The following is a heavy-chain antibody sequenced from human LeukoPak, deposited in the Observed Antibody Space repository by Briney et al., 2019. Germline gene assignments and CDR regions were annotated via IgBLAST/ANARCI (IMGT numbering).Heavy chain of an antibody. CDR2: THYSGST. V-gene: IGHV4-59*01. J-gene: IGHJ4*02. D-gene: IGHD6-19*01. Sequence: SETLSLTCSVLGGSITRYYWSWIRQPPGKGLHWIGYTHYSGSTNYNPSLKSRVIISVDTSKNQLSLKLSSVTAADTAVYYCARDLDNSGWYVFDYWGQGNLVTVSS. CDR1: GGSITRYY. CDR3: ARDLDNSGWYVFDY.